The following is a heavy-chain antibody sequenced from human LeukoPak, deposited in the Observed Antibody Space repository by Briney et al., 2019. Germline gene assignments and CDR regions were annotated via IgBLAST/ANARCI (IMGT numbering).Heavy chain of an antibody. D-gene: IGHD2-21*02. CDR3: ARGGVVVTAKIIDY. V-gene: IGHV4-34*01. CDR1: GGSFSGYY. CDR2: INHSGGT. Sequence: SEPLSLTCAVCGGSFSGYYWSWIRQPPGKGLEWIGEINHSGGTNYNPSLKRRVTISVDTSKNQFSLKLSSVTAADTAVYYCARGGVVVTAKIIDYWGQGTLVTVSS. J-gene: IGHJ4*02.